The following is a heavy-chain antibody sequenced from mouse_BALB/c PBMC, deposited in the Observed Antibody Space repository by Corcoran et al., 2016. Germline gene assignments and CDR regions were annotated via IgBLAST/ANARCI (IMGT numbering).Heavy chain of an antibody. CDR3: ALMIR. CDR1: GYSITSGYY. J-gene: IGHJ3*02. V-gene: IGHV3-6*02. Sequence: DVQLQESGPGLVKPSQSLSLTCSVTGYSITSGYYWNWIRQFPGNKLEWMGYISYDGSNNYNPSLKNRISITSDTSKNQFFLKLNSVTTEDTATYYCALMIRWGQGTLVTVSA. CDR2: ISYDGSN. D-gene: IGHD2-4*01.